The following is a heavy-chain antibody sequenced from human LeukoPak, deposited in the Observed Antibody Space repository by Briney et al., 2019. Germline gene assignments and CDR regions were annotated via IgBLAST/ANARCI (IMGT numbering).Heavy chain of an antibody. J-gene: IGHJ4*02. CDR1: GFTFSSYA. D-gene: IGHD5-18*01. Sequence: GGSLRLSCVASGFTFSSYAMTWVRQAPGKGLEWVSAISGSGGSTYYADSVKGGFTISRDNSKNTLYLQMNSLRAEDTAVYYCAKDDEYSYGTDYWGQGTLVTVSS. CDR3: AKDDEYSYGTDY. CDR2: ISGSGGST. V-gene: IGHV3-23*01.